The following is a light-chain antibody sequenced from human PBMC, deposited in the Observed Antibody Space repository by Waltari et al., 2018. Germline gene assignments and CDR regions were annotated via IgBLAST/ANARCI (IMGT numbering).Light chain of an antibody. V-gene: IGKV3-15*01. CDR1: QSISSN. Sequence: EIVMTQSPATRSVSPGERATLSCRASQSISSNLAWYQQKPGQAPRLLIYAASTRATGIPARFSGSGSVTEFTLTISSLQSEDFAAYYCQQYNHWPPLTFGGGTKVEIK. CDR3: QQYNHWPPLT. J-gene: IGKJ4*01. CDR2: AAS.